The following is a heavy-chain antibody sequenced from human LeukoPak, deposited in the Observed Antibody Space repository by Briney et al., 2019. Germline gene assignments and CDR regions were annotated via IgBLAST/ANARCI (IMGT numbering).Heavy chain of an antibody. CDR3: ARGDGYDTRPFDY. D-gene: IGHD5-12*01. V-gene: IGHV4-59*08. CDR1: GGSINSYY. J-gene: IGHJ4*02. Sequence: SETLSLTCTVSGGSINSYYWSWIRQPPGKGLEGIGYIYYSGSTNYNPSLKSRVTISVDTSRNQFSLKLGSVTAADTAVYYGARGDGYDTRPFDYWGQGTLVTVSS. CDR2: IYYSGST.